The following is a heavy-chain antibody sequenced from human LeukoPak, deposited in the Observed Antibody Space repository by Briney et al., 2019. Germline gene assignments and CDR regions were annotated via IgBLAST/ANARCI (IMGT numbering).Heavy chain of an antibody. CDR2: ISAYNGNT. Sequence: ASVKVSCKASGYTFTSYGISWVRQAPGQGLEWMGWISAYNGNTNYAQKLQGRVTMTTDTSTSTAYMELRSLRSDDTAVYYCARDWRLEWSGTYYYYYMDVWGKGTTVTVSS. D-gene: IGHD3-3*01. CDR1: GYTFTSYG. CDR3: ARDWRLEWSGTYYYYYMDV. J-gene: IGHJ6*03. V-gene: IGHV1-18*01.